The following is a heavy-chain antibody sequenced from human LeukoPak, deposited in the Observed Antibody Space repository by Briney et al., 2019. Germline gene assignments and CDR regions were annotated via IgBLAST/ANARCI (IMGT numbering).Heavy chain of an antibody. J-gene: IGHJ4*02. CDR1: GYTFIGYY. Sequence: GASVKVSCKASGYTFIGYYIHWVRQAPGQGLEWMGRINPNSDDTNYAQRFQGRVTMTRDTSISTAYMELSRLRSDDTAVYYCARSPNYSDSSGYYYVSDSWGQGTLVTVSS. CDR2: INPNSDDT. D-gene: IGHD3-22*01. V-gene: IGHV1-2*06. CDR3: ARSPNYSDSSGYYYVSDS.